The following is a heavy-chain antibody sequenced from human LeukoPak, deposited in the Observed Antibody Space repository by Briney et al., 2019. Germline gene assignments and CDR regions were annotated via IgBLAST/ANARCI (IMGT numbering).Heavy chain of an antibody. CDR3: ARVTGSIDY. CDR1: GYTFTNYD. V-gene: IGHV1-8*01. J-gene: IGHJ4*02. Sequence: ASVKVSCKASGYTFTNYDIYWVRQAPGQGLEWMGWVNTNSGNTGYAQKFQGRVTMTRDTSISTAYMELRSLRFDDTAVYYCARVTGSIDYWGQGTLVTVSS. CDR2: VNTNSGNT. D-gene: IGHD1-26*01.